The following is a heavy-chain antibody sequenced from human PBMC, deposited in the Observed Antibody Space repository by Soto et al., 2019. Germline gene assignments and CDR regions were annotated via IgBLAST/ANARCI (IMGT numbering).Heavy chain of an antibody. J-gene: IGHJ6*02. CDR1: GFTFSSYG. D-gene: IGHD3-3*01. Sequence: QVQLVESGGGVVQPGRSLRLSCAASGFTFSSYGMHWVRQAPGKGLEWVAVISYDGSNKYYADSVKGRFTISRDNSKNTLYLQMNSLRAEDTAVYYCAKDRLTYDLWRGGHGMDVWGQGTTVTVSS. V-gene: IGHV3-30*18. CDR2: ISYDGSNK. CDR3: AKDRLTYDLWRGGHGMDV.